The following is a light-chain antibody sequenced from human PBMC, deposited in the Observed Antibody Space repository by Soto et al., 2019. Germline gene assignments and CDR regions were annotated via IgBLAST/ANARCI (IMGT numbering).Light chain of an antibody. V-gene: IGLV2-14*01. J-gene: IGLJ1*01. CDR1: SSDVGGYNS. Sequence: SALTQPASVSGSPGKSITISCTGTSSDVGGYNSVSWYQQHPGKAPKLMIYEVSNRPSGVSNRFSGSKSGNTASLTISGLQAEDEADYYCSSYTSSSTRVFGAGTKLTVL. CDR2: EVS. CDR3: SSYTSSSTRV.